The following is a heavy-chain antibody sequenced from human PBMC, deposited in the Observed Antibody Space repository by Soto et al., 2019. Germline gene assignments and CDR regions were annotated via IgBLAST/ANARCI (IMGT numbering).Heavy chain of an antibody. J-gene: IGHJ5*02. D-gene: IGHD3-22*01. CDR1: GFTFSSYG. CDR2: IWYDGSNK. V-gene: IGHV3-33*06. CDR3: AKGGPYYYGRSGGWFDP. Sequence: QVQLVESGGGVVQPGRSLRLSCAASGFTFSSYGMHWVRQAPGKGLEWVAVIWYDGSNKYYADSVKGRFTISRDNSKNTLYLQMNRLRAEDTAVYYCAKGGPYYYGRSGGWFDPWGQGTLVTVSS.